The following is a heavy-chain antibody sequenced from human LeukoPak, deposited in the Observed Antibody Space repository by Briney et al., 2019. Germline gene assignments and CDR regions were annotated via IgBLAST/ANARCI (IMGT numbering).Heavy chain of an antibody. Sequence: GGSLRLSCAASGFTFSSYAMSWVRQAPGKGLEWVPAISGSGGSTYYADSVKGRFTISRDNSKNTLYLQMNSLRAEDTAVYYCAKPVVVTARLPEYDYWGQGTLVTVSS. CDR3: AKPVVVTARLPEYDY. J-gene: IGHJ4*02. CDR1: GFTFSSYA. V-gene: IGHV3-23*01. D-gene: IGHD2-21*02. CDR2: ISGSGGST.